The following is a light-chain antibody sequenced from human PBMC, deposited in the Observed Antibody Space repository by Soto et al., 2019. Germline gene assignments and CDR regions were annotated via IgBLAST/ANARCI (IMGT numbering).Light chain of an antibody. CDR3: QAYERSLGAVV. V-gene: IGLV1-40*01. J-gene: IGLJ2*01. Sequence: QSVLTQPPSVSGAPGQRVTISCTGSSSNIGAGYDVHWYQQLPGTAPKLLIYGNSNRPSGVPDRFSGSKSGTSASLAITGLQAEDGAYYYCQAYERSLGAVVIGGGTKLTVL. CDR2: GNS. CDR1: SSNIGAGYD.